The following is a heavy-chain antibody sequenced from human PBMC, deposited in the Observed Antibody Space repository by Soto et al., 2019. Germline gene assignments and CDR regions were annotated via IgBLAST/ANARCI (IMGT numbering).Heavy chain of an antibody. CDR3: ARHGRNTPLAHLRHYAMDL. CDR1: GDFITNSLYY. V-gene: IGHV4-39*01. J-gene: IGHJ6*02. Sequence: SETLSLTCTVSGDFITNSLYYGVWIRQPPGKGLEWIGSFYYSGNTHYSPSLKSRVTMSVDTSKNQLSLMLKSETAADSGVYYCARHGRNTPLAHLRHYAMDLCGQGTTVTVAS. D-gene: IGHD2-15*01. CDR2: FYYSGNT.